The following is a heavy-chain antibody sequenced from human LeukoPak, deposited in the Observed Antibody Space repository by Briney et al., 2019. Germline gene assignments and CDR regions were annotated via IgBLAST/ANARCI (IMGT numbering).Heavy chain of an antibody. Sequence: PSETLSLTCTVSGGFISSNSYYWGWIRQPPGKGLEWIGSIYYSGSTYYNPSLKSRVTISVDTSKNQFSLKLSSVTAADTAVYYCARDRLDIVVFPPSKRRRYMDVWGKGTTVTVSS. CDR3: ARDRLDIVVFPPSKRRRYMDV. V-gene: IGHV4-39*07. J-gene: IGHJ6*03. CDR2: IYYSGST. CDR1: GGFISSNSYY. D-gene: IGHD2-15*01.